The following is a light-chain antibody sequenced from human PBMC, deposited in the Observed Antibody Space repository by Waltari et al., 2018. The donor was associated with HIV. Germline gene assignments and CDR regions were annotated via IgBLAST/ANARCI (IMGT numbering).Light chain of an antibody. Sequence: EIVLTQSPATLSLSPGERATLSCRASPSVSSYLAWYQQKPGQAPRLLIYDASNRATGIPARFSGSGSGTDFTLTISSLEPEDFAVYYCQQRSNWPLTFGGRTKVEIK. CDR3: QQRSNWPLT. CDR1: PSVSSY. J-gene: IGKJ4*01. CDR2: DAS. V-gene: IGKV3-11*01.